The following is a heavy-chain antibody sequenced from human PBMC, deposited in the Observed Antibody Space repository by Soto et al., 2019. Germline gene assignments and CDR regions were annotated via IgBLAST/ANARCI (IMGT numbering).Heavy chain of an antibody. V-gene: IGHV1-69*08. Sequence: QVQLVQSGAEVKKPGSSVKVSCKASGGTFSSYTISWVRQAPGQGLEWMGRIIPILGIANYAQKFQGRVTITADXXTXTXXMELSSLRSEDTAVYYCARDVRDGYNYYYYYGMDVWGQGTTVTVSS. D-gene: IGHD5-12*01. CDR2: IIPILGIA. CDR1: GGTFSSYT. CDR3: ARDVRDGYNYYYYYGMDV. J-gene: IGHJ6*02.